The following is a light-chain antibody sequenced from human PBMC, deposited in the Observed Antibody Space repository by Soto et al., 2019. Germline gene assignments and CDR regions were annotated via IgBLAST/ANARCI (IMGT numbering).Light chain of an antibody. CDR1: QSVSLS. Sequence: EIVLTQSPATLSVSLGHSATLSFRASQSVSLSLAWYQMRPGQPPRLLIYGASTRATGIPDRFSGSGSGTDFTLTISRLEPEDFAVYYCQQFATSPLTFGGGTKVDIK. J-gene: IGKJ4*01. V-gene: IGKV3-20*01. CDR2: GAS. CDR3: QQFATSPLT.